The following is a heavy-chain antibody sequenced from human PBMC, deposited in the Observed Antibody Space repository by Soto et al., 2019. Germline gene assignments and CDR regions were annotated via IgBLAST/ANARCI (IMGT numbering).Heavy chain of an antibody. CDR2: ISGSGGST. CDR1: GFTFSSYA. J-gene: IGHJ5*02. CDR3: AKASRNFWSGYYRSGWFDP. D-gene: IGHD3-3*01. Sequence: EVQLLESGGGLVQPGGSLRLSCAASGFTFSSYAMSWVRQAPGKGLEWVSAISGSGGSTYYADSVKGRFTISRDNSKNTLYLQMNSLRAEDTAVYYCAKASRNFWSGYYRSGWFDPWGQGTLVTVSS. V-gene: IGHV3-23*01.